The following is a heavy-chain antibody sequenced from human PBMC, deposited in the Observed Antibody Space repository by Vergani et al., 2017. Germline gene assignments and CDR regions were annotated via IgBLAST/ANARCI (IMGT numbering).Heavy chain of an antibody. D-gene: IGHD2-15*01. Sequence: QVQLVQSGAEVKKPGASVKVSCKASGYTFTGYYMHWVRQAPGQGLEWMGWINPNSGGTNYAQKFKGRVTMTRDTSISTDYMELSRLKSDDTAVYYCARAPYCSGGSCNYYGMDFWGQGTTVTVSS. CDR1: GYTFTGYY. CDR2: INPNSGGT. V-gene: IGHV1-2*02. J-gene: IGHJ6*02. CDR3: ARAPYCSGGSCNYYGMDF.